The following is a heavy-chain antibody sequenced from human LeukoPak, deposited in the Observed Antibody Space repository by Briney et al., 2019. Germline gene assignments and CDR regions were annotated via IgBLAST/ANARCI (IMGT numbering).Heavy chain of an antibody. Sequence: ASVKVSCKTLGYTFITSSIYRVRQAPGQRLEWLGWITVASGNTRYSENLQGRVTLTRDTSANTAYMELRNLKSEDTAVYYCVGGSLGFWGQGTLVTVSP. CDR3: VGGSLGF. CDR1: GYTFITSS. CDR2: ITVASGNT. V-gene: IGHV1-3*01. J-gene: IGHJ4*02.